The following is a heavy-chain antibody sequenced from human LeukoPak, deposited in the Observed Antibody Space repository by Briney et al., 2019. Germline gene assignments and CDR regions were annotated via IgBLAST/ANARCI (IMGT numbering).Heavy chain of an antibody. J-gene: IGHJ4*02. D-gene: IGHD1-26*01. CDR1: GFTFNSYS. CDR2: ISGSNSYI. CDR3: ARWELLRSFDY. Sequence: GGSLRLSCAASGFTFNSYSMNWVRQAPGKGLEWVSSISGSNSYIYYADSMKGRFTISRDNAKNSLYLQMNSLRAEDTAVYYCARWELLRSFDYWGQGTLVTVSS. V-gene: IGHV3-21*01.